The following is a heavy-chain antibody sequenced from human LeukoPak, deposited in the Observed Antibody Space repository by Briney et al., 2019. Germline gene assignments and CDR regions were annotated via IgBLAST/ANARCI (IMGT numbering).Heavy chain of an antibody. CDR2: ICHSGST. D-gene: IGHD2-15*01. CDR1: GYSISSGYY. Sequence: SETLSLTCTVSGYSISSGYYWGWIRQPPGKGLEWIGSICHSGSTYYNPSLKSRVTISVDTSKNQFSLKLSSVTAADTAVYYCATLGRGYCSGGSCYDYWGQGTLVTVSS. J-gene: IGHJ4*02. CDR3: ATLGRGYCSGGSCYDY. V-gene: IGHV4-38-2*02.